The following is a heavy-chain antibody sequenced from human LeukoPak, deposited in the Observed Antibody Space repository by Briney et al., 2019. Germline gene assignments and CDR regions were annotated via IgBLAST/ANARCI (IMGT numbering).Heavy chain of an antibody. V-gene: IGHV4-61*01. CDR2: IYYSGST. J-gene: IGHJ4*02. D-gene: IGHD3-22*01. CDR1: GGSTSSSTYY. CDR3: ARGADSSGYYSIFYFDY. Sequence: SETLSLICTVSGGSTSSSTYYWNWIRQPPGKGLEWIGYIYYSGSTNYNPSLKSRVTISVDTSKNQFSLKLSSVTAADTAVYYCARGADSSGYYSIFYFDYWGQGTLVTVSS.